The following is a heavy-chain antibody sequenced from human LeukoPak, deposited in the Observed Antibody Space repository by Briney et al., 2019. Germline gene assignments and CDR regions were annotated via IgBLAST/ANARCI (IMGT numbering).Heavy chain of an antibody. CDR2: IRQDGGEK. J-gene: IGHJ4*01. V-gene: IGHV3-7*01. CDR3: ARDGTAAGLYFDL. CDR1: GFTFTDYW. D-gene: IGHD6-13*01. Sequence: GGSLRLSCAVSGFTFTDYWMNWVRQAPGKGLEWVASIRQDGGEKYYVDSVKGRFTISRDNTKNSLYLQMSALSAEDTAVYYCARDGTAAGLYFDLWGQGTLVTVSS.